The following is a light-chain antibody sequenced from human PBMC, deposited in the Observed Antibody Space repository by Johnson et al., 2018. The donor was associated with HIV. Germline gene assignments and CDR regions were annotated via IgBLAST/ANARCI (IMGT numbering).Light chain of an antibody. CDR1: RSNIGNNY. V-gene: IGLV1-51*01. Sequence: QSVLTQPPSVSAAPGQKVTISCSGSRSNIGNNYVSWYQQLPGTAPKLLIYDNNKRPSGIPDRFSGSKSGTSATLGITGLQTGDEADYYCGTWDSSLSAGVFGTGTTVTVL. CDR2: DNN. CDR3: GTWDSSLSAGV. J-gene: IGLJ1*01.